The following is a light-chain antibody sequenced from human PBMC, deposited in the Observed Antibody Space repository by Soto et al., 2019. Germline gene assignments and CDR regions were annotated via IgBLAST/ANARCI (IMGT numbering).Light chain of an antibody. CDR3: QQANSFPIT. Sequence: IHSLQSPATFPSSVRDRPTIKRRSSQVISTWLAWYQQKPGQAPKLLIYAVSVWESGFPSRFSGSGSGTDFTLTISSVQPEDFATYRCQQANSFPITFGQGTRLEIK. V-gene: IGKV1-12*01. J-gene: IGKJ5*01. CDR1: QVISTW. CDR2: AVS.